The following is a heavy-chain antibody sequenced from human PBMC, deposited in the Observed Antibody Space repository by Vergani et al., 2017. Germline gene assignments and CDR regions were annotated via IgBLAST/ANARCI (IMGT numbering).Heavy chain of an antibody. D-gene: IGHD5-18*01. CDR3: ARDRGIQLWYPFDY. Sequence: QVQLQESGPGLVKPSETLSLTCTVSGGSISSSSYYWGWIRQPPGKGLEWIGSIYYSGSTYYNPSLKSRVTISVDTSKNQFSLKLRSVTAADTAVYYCARDRGIQLWYPFDYWGQGTLVTVSS. J-gene: IGHJ4*02. CDR1: GGSISSSSYY. V-gene: IGHV4-39*07. CDR2: IYYSGST.